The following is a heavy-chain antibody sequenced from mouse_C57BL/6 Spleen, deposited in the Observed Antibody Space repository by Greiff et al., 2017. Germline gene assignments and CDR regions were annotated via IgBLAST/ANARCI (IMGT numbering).Heavy chain of an antibody. CDR1: GYAFSSSW. CDR3: ARAPYYGSSYDY. V-gene: IGHV1-82*01. J-gene: IGHJ2*01. CDR2: IYPGDGDT. Sequence: VQLQQSGPELVKPGASVKISCKASGYAFSSSWMNWVKQRPGKGLEWIGRIYPGDGDTNYNGKFKGKATLTADKSSSTAYMQLSSLTSEDSAVYFCARAPYYGSSYDYWGQGTTLTVSS. D-gene: IGHD1-1*01.